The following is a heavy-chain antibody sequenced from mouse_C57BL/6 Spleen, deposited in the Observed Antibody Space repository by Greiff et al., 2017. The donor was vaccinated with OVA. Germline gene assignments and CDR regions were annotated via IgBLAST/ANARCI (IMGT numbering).Heavy chain of an antibody. CDR1: GFSLTSYG. Sequence: QVQLQQSGPGLVAPSQSLTITCTVSGFSLTSYGVHWVRQPPGKGLEWLVVIWSDGSTTYNSALKSRRSISNDNSKSPVILKMNSLRTDDTAMDFCARHGYEGYFDVWGTGTTVTVSS. D-gene: IGHD2-14*01. J-gene: IGHJ1*03. V-gene: IGHV2-6-1*01. CDR2: IWSDGST. CDR3: ARHGYEGYFDV.